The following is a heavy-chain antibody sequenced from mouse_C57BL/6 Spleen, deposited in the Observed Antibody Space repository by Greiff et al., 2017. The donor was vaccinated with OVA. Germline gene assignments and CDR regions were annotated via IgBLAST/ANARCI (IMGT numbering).Heavy chain of an antibody. CDR3: TREGGGYYDPG. V-gene: IGHV1-15*01. D-gene: IGHD1-1*02. CDR2: IDPETGGT. Sequence: QVQLQQSGAELVRPGASVTLSCKASGYTFTDYEMHWVKQTPVHGLEWIGAIDPETGGTAYNQKFKGKAILTADKSSSTAYMELRSLTSEDSAVYYCTREGGGYYDPGWGQGTTLTVSS. CDR1: GYTFTDYE. J-gene: IGHJ2*01.